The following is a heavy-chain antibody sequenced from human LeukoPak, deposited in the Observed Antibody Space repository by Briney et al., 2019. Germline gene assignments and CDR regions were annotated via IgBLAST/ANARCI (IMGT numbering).Heavy chain of an antibody. V-gene: IGHV3-23*01. CDR1: GFTFSSYA. J-gene: IGHJ4*02. CDR3: AKDGDYFGSDY. D-gene: IGHD3-10*01. Sequence: GGSLRLSCAASGFTFSSYAMSWVHQAPGKGLEWVSTISNSGSNTYSADSVNGRFTISRDNSKNTLYLQMNSLRAEDTALYYCAKDGDYFGSDYWGQGTLVTVSS. CDR2: ISNSGSNT.